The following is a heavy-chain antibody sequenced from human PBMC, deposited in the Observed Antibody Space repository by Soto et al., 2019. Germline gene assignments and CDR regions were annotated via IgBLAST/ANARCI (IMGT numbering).Heavy chain of an antibody. CDR1: GYTFTGYY. CDR3: ARVRNYDILTGYYGP. Sequence: ASVKVSCKASGYTFTGYYMHWVRQAPGQGLEWMGWINPNSGGTNYAQKFQGRVTMTRDTSISTAYMELSRLRSDDTAVYYCARVRNYDILTGYYGPWGQGTLVTISS. J-gene: IGHJ5*02. V-gene: IGHV1-2*02. D-gene: IGHD3-9*01. CDR2: INPNSGGT.